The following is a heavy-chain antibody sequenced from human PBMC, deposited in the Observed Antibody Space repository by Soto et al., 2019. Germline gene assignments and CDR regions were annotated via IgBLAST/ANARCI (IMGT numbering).Heavy chain of an antibody. J-gene: IGHJ6*02. CDR1: GFTFSNFG. Sequence: QVHLVESGGGVVQPGKSLRLSCVASGFTFSNFGMHWVRQAPGKGLEWVAVISFDGSNKHFADSVKGRFTISRDNSKNTLYLQMNSLRTEDTAVYYCAKDRLWVLLNHQGSHGMDVWGQGTTVTVSS. V-gene: IGHV3-30*18. CDR3: AKDRLWVLLNHQGSHGMDV. D-gene: IGHD7-27*01. CDR2: ISFDGSNK.